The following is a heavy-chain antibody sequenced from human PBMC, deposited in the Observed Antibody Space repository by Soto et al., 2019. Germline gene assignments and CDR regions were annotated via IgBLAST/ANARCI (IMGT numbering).Heavy chain of an antibody. Sequence: QSLSPTRLVYVSSITMRYYWGFRRQPPGMGLEWSVNMYHSRTNYDNPSHQSRITISMDTTKNEFTLKLTSVTAADTAVYYCGRQNFGGLYGGYVADWGQGTLVTVSS. CDR1: VSSITMRYY. CDR3: GRQNFGGLYGGYVAD. CDR2: MYHSRTN. D-gene: IGHD3-10*01. J-gene: IGHJ4*02. V-gene: IGHV4-38-2*01.